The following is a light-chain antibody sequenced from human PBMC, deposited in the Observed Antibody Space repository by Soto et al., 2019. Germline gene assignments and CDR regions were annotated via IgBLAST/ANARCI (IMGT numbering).Light chain of an antibody. J-gene: IGKJ1*01. CDR2: GAS. CDR1: QSVSSN. V-gene: IGKV3-15*01. CDR3: QQYNNWPET. Sequence: EIVMPQSPATLSVSPGERSTLSCRASQSVSSNLAWYQQKPGQAPRLLIYGASTRATDVPARFSGSGSGTEFTLTISSLQSEDFAVYYCQQYNNWPETVGQGNKVDIK.